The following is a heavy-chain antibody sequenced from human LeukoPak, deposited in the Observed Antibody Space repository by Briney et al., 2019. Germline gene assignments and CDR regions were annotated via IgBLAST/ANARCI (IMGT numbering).Heavy chain of an antibody. D-gene: IGHD3-10*01. CDR3: ARDRFPGGGAFDI. CDR1: GYTFTSYG. J-gene: IGHJ3*02. CDR2: INPNSGGT. V-gene: IGHV1-2*02. Sequence: ASVKVSCKASGYTFTSYGISWVRQAPGQGLEWMGWINPNSGGTNYAQKFQGRVTMTRDTSISTAYMELSRLRSDDTAVYYCARDRFPGGGAFDIWGQGTMVTVSS.